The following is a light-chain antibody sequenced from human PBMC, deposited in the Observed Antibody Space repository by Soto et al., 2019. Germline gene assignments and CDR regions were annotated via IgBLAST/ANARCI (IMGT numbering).Light chain of an antibody. CDR2: GTS. CDR1: QSVAGN. CDR3: QQYNKWPWT. Sequence: EVVMTQSPATLSVSPGERATLSCRASQSVAGNFAWYQQKPGQAPRLLIFGTSARATGLPARFSGSGSGTEFTLTISSLQSEDFAVYYCQQYNKWPWTFGQGTKVDIK. V-gene: IGKV3-15*01. J-gene: IGKJ1*01.